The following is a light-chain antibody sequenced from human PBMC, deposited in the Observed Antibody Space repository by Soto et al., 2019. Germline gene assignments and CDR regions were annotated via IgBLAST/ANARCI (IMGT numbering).Light chain of an antibody. CDR1: QNINSW. J-gene: IGKJ4*01. V-gene: IGKV1-5*03. CDR2: KAS. Sequence: DIQMTQSPSTLAASVGDRVTITCRASQNINSWLAWYQQKPGKAPKLLIYKASNLENGVPSRFSGSGSGTESPVTISSLQPDDFATYYCQQYLIYPLTFGGGTKVEIK. CDR3: QQYLIYPLT.